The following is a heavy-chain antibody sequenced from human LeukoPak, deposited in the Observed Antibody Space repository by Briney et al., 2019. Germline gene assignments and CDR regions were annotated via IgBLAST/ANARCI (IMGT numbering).Heavy chain of an antibody. J-gene: IGHJ2*01. D-gene: IGHD1-26*01. V-gene: IGHV4-59*12. Sequence: SETLSLTCTVSGGSISSYYWSWIRQPPGMGLEWIGCIYYSGSTNYNPSLKSRVTISVDTSKNQFSLKLSSVTAADTAVYYCARWSGVVGTAGGWYFDLWGRGTLVTVSS. CDR1: GGSISSYY. CDR2: IYYSGST. CDR3: ARWSGVVGTAGGWYFDL.